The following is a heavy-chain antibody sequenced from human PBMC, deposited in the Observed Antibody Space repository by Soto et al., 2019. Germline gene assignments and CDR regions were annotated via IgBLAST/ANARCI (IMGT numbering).Heavy chain of an antibody. V-gene: IGHV4-31*03. CDR2: IHYTVST. CDR1: GGSTSSGGYY. Sequence: QVQLQESGPGLVMPSQTLSLTCTVSGGSTSSGGYYWSWIRQHPGKGLEWIGYIHYTVSTYYNPSLKSRVTISADTSKNQFSLKVNSVTAADTAVYYCARARRDGYNYFDSWGQGTLVTVPS. CDR3: ARARRDGYNYFDS. J-gene: IGHJ4*02. D-gene: IGHD5-12*01.